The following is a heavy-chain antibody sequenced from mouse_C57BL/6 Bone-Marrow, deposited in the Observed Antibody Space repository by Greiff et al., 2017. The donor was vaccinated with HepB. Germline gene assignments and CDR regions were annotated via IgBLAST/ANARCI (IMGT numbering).Heavy chain of an antibody. CDR3: ASGITTDFDY. Sequence: QVHVKQPGAELVKPGASVKLSCKASGYTFTSYWMQWVKQRPGQGLEWIGEIDPSDSYTNYNQKFKGKATLTVDTYSSTAYMQLSSLTSEDSAVYYYASGITTDFDYWGQGTTLTVSS. J-gene: IGHJ2*01. CDR1: GYTFTSYW. D-gene: IGHD2-4*01. CDR2: IDPSDSYT. V-gene: IGHV1-50*01.